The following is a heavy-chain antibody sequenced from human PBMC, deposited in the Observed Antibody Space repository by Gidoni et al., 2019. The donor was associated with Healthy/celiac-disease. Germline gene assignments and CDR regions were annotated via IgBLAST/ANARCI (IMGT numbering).Heavy chain of an antibody. Sequence: QVQLVQSGAEVTKPGASVMVSCKVCGYTLTELSMHWVRQAPGKGLAWMGGFDPEDCETIYAQNFQGRVTMTEDTSTDTAYMELSSLRSEDTAVYYCATDPPAKGQLVPLQFDYWGQGTLVTVSS. D-gene: IGHD6-6*01. V-gene: IGHV1-24*01. J-gene: IGHJ4*02. CDR1: GYTLTELS. CDR3: ATDPPAKGQLVPLQFDY. CDR2: FDPEDCET.